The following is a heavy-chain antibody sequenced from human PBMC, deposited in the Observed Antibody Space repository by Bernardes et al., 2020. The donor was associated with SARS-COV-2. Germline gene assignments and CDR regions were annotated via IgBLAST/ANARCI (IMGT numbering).Heavy chain of an antibody. Sequence: QSPSLTPAISGDSASSNSAAWNWIRQSPSRGLEWLGRTYYRSKWYTNYSISVKGRITINADTSKNQFSLQLSSVTPEDTAVYYCARGELDSWGQGTLVTVSS. CDR3: ARGELDS. CDR2: TYYRSKWYT. V-gene: IGHV6-1*01. CDR1: GDSASSNSAA. J-gene: IGHJ4*02.